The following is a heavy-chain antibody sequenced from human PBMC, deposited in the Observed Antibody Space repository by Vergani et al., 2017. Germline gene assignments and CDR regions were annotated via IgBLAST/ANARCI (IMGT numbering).Heavy chain of an antibody. CDR2: ISYVGSNK. CDR3: ARDIRRYCSSTSCWVPMDV. CDR1: GFTFSSYA. Sequence: QVQLVESGGGVVQPGRSLRLSCAASGFTFSSYAMHWVRQAPGKGLEWVAVISYVGSNKYYADSVKGRFTISRDNSKNTLYLQMNSLRAEDTAVYYCARDIRRYCSSTSCWVPMDVWGKXP. D-gene: IGHD2-2*01. V-gene: IGHV3-30-3*01. J-gene: IGHJ6*04.